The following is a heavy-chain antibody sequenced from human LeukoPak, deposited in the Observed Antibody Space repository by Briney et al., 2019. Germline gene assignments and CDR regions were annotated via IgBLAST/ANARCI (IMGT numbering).Heavy chain of an antibody. CDR1: GGSISSYY. J-gene: IGHJ5*02. Sequence: SETLSLTCTVSGGSISSYYWSWIRQPAGKGLEWIGRIYTSGSTTYNPSLKSRVTMSVDTSKSQFSLNLMSVTAADTAVYYCTRDTGTTGEVKFDPWGQGTLVTVSS. CDR3: TRDTGTTGEVKFDP. D-gene: IGHD4-17*01. CDR2: IYTSGST. V-gene: IGHV4-4*07.